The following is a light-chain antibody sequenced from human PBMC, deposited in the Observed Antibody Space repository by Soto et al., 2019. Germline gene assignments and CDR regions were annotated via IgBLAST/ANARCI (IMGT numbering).Light chain of an antibody. CDR2: LEGSGTY. CDR1: SGHSSYI. CDR3: ETWDSNTHEGV. Sequence: QLVLTQSSSASASLGSSVKLTCTLSSGHSSYIIAWHQQQPAKAPRYLMKLEGSGTYNKGSGVPDRFSGSSSGADRYLTISNLQFDDEADYYCETWDSNTHEGVFGGGIKLTVL. J-gene: IGLJ3*02. V-gene: IGLV4-60*02.